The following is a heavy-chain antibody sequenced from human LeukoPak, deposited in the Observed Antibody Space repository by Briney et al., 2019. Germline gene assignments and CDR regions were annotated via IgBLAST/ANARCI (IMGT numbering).Heavy chain of an antibody. V-gene: IGHV1-8*01. Sequence: GASVKVSCKASGYTFTSYDINWVRQATGQGREWMGLMNPNSGNTGYAQKFQGRVTMTRNTSISTAYMELSSLRSEDTAVYYCARVGLQYYYYYYMDVWGKGTTVTVSS. J-gene: IGHJ6*03. CDR2: MNPNSGNT. CDR1: GYTFTSYD. CDR3: ARVGLQYYYYYYMDV.